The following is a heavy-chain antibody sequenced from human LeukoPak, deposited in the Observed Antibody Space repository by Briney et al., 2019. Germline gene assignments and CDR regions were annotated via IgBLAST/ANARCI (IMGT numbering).Heavy chain of an antibody. CDR1: GGTFSSYA. J-gene: IGHJ6*02. Sequence: SVKVSCKASGGTFSSYAISWVRQAPGQGREWMGRIIPILGMANYAQKFQGRVTITADKSTSTAYMELSSLRSEDTAVYYCAKAQLTHPNTYYYYGMDVWGQGTTVTVSS. CDR2: IIPILGMA. CDR3: AKAQLTHPNTYYYYGMDV. V-gene: IGHV1-69*10. D-gene: IGHD6-13*01.